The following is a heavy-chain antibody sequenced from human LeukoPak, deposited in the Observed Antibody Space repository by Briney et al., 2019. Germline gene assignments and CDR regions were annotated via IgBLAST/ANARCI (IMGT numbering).Heavy chain of an antibody. CDR1: GFTFSSYS. CDR3: ARDVYGDYAIDY. Sequence: GGSLRLSYAASGFTFSSYSMNWVRQAPGKGLEWVSYISGTSSPRYYADSVKGRFTITRDNAKNSLYLQMNSLRAEDTAVYYCARDVYGDYAIDYWGQGTLVTVSS. D-gene: IGHD4-17*01. CDR2: ISGTSSPR. J-gene: IGHJ4*02. V-gene: IGHV3-48*04.